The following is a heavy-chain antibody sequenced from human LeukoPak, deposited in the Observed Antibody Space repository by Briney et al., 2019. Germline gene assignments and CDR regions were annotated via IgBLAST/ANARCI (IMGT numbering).Heavy chain of an antibody. CDR2: IYSTGST. J-gene: IGHJ4*02. CDR1: GGSISSYN. V-gene: IGHV4-4*07. CDR3: VRQIAAAGTAGFDV. D-gene: IGHD6-13*01. Sequence: SETLSLTCTVSGGSISSYNRSWIRQPAGKGLEWVGRIYSTGSTTYNPPLTSGDTTSVDTPTNKFSLRPRSLTAARTAVYYCVRQIAAAGTAGFDVWGQGALVTVSS.